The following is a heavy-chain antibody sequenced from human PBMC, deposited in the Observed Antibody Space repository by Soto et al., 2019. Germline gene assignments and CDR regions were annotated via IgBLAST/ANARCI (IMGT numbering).Heavy chain of an antibody. CDR1: GFTFSSYG. J-gene: IGHJ4*02. Sequence: PGGSLRLSCAASGFTFSSYGMHWVRQAPGKGLEWVAVIWYDGSNKYYADSVKGRFTISRDNSKNTLYLQMNSLRAEDTAVYYCARDLYYDYVWGSYPLGYWGQGTLVTVSS. V-gene: IGHV3-33*01. CDR3: ARDLYYDYVWGSYPLGY. D-gene: IGHD3-16*02. CDR2: IWYDGSNK.